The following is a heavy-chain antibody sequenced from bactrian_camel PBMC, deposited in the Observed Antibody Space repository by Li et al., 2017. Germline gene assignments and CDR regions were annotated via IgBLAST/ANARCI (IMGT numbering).Heavy chain of an antibody. Sequence: VQLVESGGGLVQPGGSLTLSCATSGYSYRTCIKGWYRQYPGKERGLVAQIATDGNEVYASAVEGRSTISTDNANTVYLQMNSLKPEDTAIYYCAASTSVTCGGRLGSQHEYVYWGQGTQVTVS. V-gene: IGHV3S53*01. D-gene: IGHD5*01. CDR3: AASTSVTCGGRLGSQHEYVY. J-gene: IGHJ4*01. CDR1: GYSYRTCI. CDR2: IATDGNE.